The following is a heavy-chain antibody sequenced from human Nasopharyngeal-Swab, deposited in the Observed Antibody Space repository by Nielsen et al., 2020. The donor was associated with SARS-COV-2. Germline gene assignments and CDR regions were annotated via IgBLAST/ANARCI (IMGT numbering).Heavy chain of an antibody. V-gene: IGHV1-2*06. Sequence: ASVKVSCKASGYIFTGYYMHWVRQAPGQGLEWMGRINPNSGGTNYAQKFQGRVTMTRDTSISTAYMELSRLRSDDTAVYYCAGEERHSSGWDWFDTWGQGTLVTVFS. CDR1: GYIFTGYY. J-gene: IGHJ5*02. CDR2: INPNSGGT. D-gene: IGHD6-19*01. CDR3: AGEERHSSGWDWFDT.